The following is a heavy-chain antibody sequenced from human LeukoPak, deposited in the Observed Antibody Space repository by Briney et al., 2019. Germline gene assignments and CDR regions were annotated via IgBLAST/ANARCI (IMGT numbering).Heavy chain of an antibody. V-gene: IGHV3-49*04. CDR3: TPYFYHSSAYQLKFDY. J-gene: IGHJ4*02. D-gene: IGHD3-22*01. CDR2: VRTKPYDGTT. Sequence: TGGSLRLSCAASGFTFSDYYMSWVRQAPGKGLEWVGFVRTKPYDGTTEYAASVKGRFTISRDDSKSIAYLQMNSLKTEDTAVYYCTPYFYHSSAYQLKFDYWGQGTLVTVSS. CDR1: GFTFSDYY.